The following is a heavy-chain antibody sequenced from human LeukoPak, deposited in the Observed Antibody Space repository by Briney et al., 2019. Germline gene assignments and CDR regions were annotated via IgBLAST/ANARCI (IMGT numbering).Heavy chain of an antibody. J-gene: IGHJ4*02. V-gene: IGHV3-66*01. Sequence: GGSLRLSCAASGITFNSYTMNWVRQAPGKGLEWVSVIYSGGSTYYADSVKGRFTISRDNSKNTLYLQMNSLRAEDTAVYYCARDSGYYDYVWGSYPSYWGQGTLVTVSS. CDR3: ARDSGYYDYVWGSYPSY. CDR1: GITFNSYT. D-gene: IGHD3-16*02. CDR2: IYSGGST.